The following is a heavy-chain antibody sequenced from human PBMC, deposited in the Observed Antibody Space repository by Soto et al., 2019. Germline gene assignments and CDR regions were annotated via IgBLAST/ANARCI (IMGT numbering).Heavy chain of an antibody. V-gene: IGHV3-23*01. Sequence: GSLRLSCAASGFTFSSYTMSWVRQAPGKGLEWVSAISGSGGITYYADSVKGRFTISRDNSKNTLYLQMISLRAEDTAVYYCAKSFRVGSSSPFFDIWGQGTMVTVSS. D-gene: IGHD2-2*01. J-gene: IGHJ3*02. CDR1: GFTFSSYT. CDR3: AKSFRVGSSSPFFDI. CDR2: ISGSGGIT.